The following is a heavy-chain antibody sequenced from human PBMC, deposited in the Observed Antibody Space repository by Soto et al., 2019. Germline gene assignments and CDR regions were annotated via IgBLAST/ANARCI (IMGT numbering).Heavy chain of an antibody. V-gene: IGHV4-34*01. CDR3: ARGPSVGAVAGNRVGFGMDV. CDR1: GGSFSGYY. D-gene: IGHD6-19*01. J-gene: IGHJ6*02. CDR2: INHSGST. Sequence: SETLSLTCAVYGGSFSGYYWSWIRQPPGKGLEWIGEINHSGSTNYNPSLKSRVTISVDTSKNQFSLKLSPVTAADTAVYYCARGPSVGAVAGNRVGFGMDVWGQGTTVTVSS.